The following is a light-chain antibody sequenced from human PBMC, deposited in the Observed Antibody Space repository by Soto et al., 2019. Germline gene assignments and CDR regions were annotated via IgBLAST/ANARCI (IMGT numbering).Light chain of an antibody. CDR1: QGIGSY. Sequence: AIRMTQSPSSFSASTGDRVTITCRASQGIGSYLAWYQQKPGKAPKVLIYTASNLQSGDPSRFSGSGSGTDFTLTISYLQSEDFATYDCQQYYSYPRTFGQGTKVEIK. J-gene: IGKJ1*01. CDR3: QQYYSYPRT. CDR2: TAS. V-gene: IGKV1-8*01.